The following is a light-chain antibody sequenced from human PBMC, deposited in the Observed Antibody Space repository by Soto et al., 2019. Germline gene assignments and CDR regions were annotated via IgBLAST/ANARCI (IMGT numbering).Light chain of an antibody. CDR3: ALFMGNGISV. V-gene: IGLV8-61*01. Sequence: QTVVTQESSFSVSPGGTVTITCGLISGSVSTAHNPNWYQQTPGQAPRTLIYSTCTRSSGVPDRFSGSILGNKAALTITGAQADDESDYYCALFMGNGISVFGTGTKLTVL. CDR2: STC. CDR1: SGSVSTAHN. J-gene: IGLJ1*01.